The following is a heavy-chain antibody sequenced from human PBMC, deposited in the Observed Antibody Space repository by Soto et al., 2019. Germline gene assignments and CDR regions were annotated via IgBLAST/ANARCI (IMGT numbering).Heavy chain of an antibody. CDR1: VYSFTSYW. Sequence: TGESLKISCKGSVYSFTSYWIGWVRQMPGKGLEWMGIIYPGDSDTRYSPSFQGQVTISADKSISTAYLQWSSLKASDTAMYYCARHLYSYRWMGAFDIWGQGTMVTVSS. CDR3: ARHLYSYRWMGAFDI. V-gene: IGHV5-51*01. CDR2: IYPGDSDT. D-gene: IGHD3-16*01. J-gene: IGHJ3*02.